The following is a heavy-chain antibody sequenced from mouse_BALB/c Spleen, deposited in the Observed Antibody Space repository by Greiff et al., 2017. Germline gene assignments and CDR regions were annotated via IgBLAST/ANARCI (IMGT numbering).Heavy chain of an antibody. J-gene: IGHJ2*01. Sequence: EVKLQESGGGLVQPGGSLKLSCAASGFTFSSYGMSWVRQTPDKRLELVATINSNGGSTYYPDSVKGRFTISRDNAKNTLYLQMSSLKSEDTAMYYCARGDTTGVADYWGQGTTLTVSS. CDR2: INSNGGST. D-gene: IGHD1-1*01. CDR1: GFTFSSYG. CDR3: ARGDTTGVADY. V-gene: IGHV5-6-3*01.